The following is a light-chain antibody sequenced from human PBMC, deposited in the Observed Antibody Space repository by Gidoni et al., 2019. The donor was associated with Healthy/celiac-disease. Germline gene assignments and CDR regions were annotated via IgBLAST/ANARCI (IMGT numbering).Light chain of an antibody. V-gene: IGKV3-11*01. CDR1: QSVSSY. CDR2: DAS. J-gene: IGKJ4*01. Sequence: ELVLTQSPATLSLSPGERATLSCRASQSVSSYLAWYQQKPGQAPRILIYDASNRATGIPARFSGSGSGTDFTLTISSLEPEDFAVYYCQQRSNWPPLTFXGXTKVEIK. CDR3: QQRSNWPPLT.